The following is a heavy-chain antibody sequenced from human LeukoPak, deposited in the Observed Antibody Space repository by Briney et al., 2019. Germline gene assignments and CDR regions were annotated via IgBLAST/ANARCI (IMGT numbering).Heavy chain of an antibody. J-gene: IGHJ4*02. CDR1: GYTFTGYY. Sequence: ASVKVSCKASGYTFTGYYMHWVRQAPGQGLEWMGWINPNSGGTKYAQKFQGRVTMTSDASISTAYMELSSLRSDDTAVYYCASRPDQHLLYYFDYWGQGALVTVSS. CDR2: INPNSGGT. CDR3: ASRPDQHLLYYFDY. V-gene: IGHV1-2*02. D-gene: IGHD2-15*01.